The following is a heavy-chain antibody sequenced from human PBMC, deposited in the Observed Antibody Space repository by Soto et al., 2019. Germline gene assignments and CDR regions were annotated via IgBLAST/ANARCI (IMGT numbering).Heavy chain of an antibody. CDR2: IIPIFGTA. CDR3: ARNLGRGSYSYYYYGMDV. CDR1: GGTFSSYA. J-gene: IGHJ6*02. D-gene: IGHD1-26*01. Sequence: ASVKVSCKASGGTFSSYAISWVRQAPGQGLEWMGGIIPIFGTANYAQKFQGRVTITADESTSTAYMELSSLRSEDTAVYYCARNLGRGSYSYYYYGMDVWGQGTTVTVSS. V-gene: IGHV1-69*13.